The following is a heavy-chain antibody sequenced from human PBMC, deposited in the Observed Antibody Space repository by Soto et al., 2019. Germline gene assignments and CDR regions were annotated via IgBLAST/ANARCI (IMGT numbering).Heavy chain of an antibody. CDR1: CGYFIGYY. Sequence: SETLSLTCAFYCGYFIGYYWSWIRQPPGKGLEWIGEINHSGSTNYNPSLKSRVTISVDTSKNQFSLKLSSVTAADTAVYYCARSLTVTIDVVFWRGGYYDSSGYEPYYYYGMEVWGPGTLDNVSS. D-gene: IGHD3-22*01. V-gene: IGHV4-34*01. CDR3: ARSLTVTIDVVFWRGGYYDSSGYEPYYYYGMEV. CDR2: INHSGST. J-gene: IGHJ6*02.